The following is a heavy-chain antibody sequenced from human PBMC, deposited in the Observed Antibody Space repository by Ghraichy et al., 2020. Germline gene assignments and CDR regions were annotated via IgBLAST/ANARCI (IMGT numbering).Heavy chain of an antibody. J-gene: IGHJ5*02. CDR3: ARDRGSWLQNWFDP. CDR2: IYTSGST. D-gene: IGHD6-13*01. CDR1: GGSISSYY. Sequence: SETLSLTCTVSGGSISSYYWSWIRQPAGKGLEWIGRIYTSGSTNYNPSLKSRVTMSVDTSKNQFSLKLSSVTAADTAVYYCARDRGSWLQNWFDPWGQGTLVTVSS. V-gene: IGHV4-4*07.